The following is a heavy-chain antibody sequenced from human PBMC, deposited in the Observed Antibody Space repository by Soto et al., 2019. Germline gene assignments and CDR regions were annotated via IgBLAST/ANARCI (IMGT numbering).Heavy chain of an antibody. CDR2: ISSSSSYI. CDR1: GFTVSSNY. J-gene: IGHJ5*02. Sequence: GGSLRLSCAASGFTVSSNYMSWVRQAPGKGLEWVSSISSSSSYIYYADSVKGRFTISRDNAKNSLYLQMNSLRAEDTAVYYCARDLGAITMIRTPIWFDPWGQGTLVTVSS. CDR3: ARDLGAITMIRTPIWFDP. D-gene: IGHD3-22*01. V-gene: IGHV3-21*01.